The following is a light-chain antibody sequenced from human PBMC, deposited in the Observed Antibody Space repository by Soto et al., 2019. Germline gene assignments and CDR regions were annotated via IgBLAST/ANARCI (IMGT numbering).Light chain of an antibody. Sequence: VLTQSPATLSLSPGERATLSCRASENVRTFVDWYQQKPGQAPRLLIYGASNRATDIPARFSGSGSGTDFTLTNSNLEPEDFAVYYCQQHSHWPPWTFGQGTRVEIQ. CDR2: GAS. CDR1: ENVRTF. J-gene: IGKJ1*01. CDR3: QQHSHWPPWT. V-gene: IGKV3-11*01.